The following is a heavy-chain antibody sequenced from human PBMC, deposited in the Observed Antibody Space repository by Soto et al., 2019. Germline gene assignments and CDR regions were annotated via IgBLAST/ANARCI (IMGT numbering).Heavy chain of an antibody. CDR3: AREFPAAGHYYGMDV. D-gene: IGHD6-13*01. J-gene: IGHJ6*02. CDR2: INPSGGST. Sequence: ASVKVSCKASGYTFTSYYMHWVRQAPGQGLEWMGIINPSGGSTSYAQKFQGRVTMTRDTSTSTVYMELSSLRSEDTAVYYCAREFPAAGHYYGMDVWGQGTTVTVSS. V-gene: IGHV1-46*01. CDR1: GYTFTSYY.